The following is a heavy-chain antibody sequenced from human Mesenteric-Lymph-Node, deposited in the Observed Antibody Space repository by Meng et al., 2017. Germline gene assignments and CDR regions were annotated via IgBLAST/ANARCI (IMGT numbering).Heavy chain of an antibody. Sequence: GESLKISCAASGFTFSSYAMHWVRQAPGKGLEWVAVISYDGSNKYYADSVKGRFIISRDNSKNTLYLQMNSLRADDTAVYYWANTYCSGGGCDRSTETWGQGTLVTVSS. V-gene: IGHV3-30*07. CDR1: GFTFSSYA. D-gene: IGHD2-15*01. CDR3: ANTYCSGGGCDRSTET. CDR2: ISYDGSNK. J-gene: IGHJ5*02.